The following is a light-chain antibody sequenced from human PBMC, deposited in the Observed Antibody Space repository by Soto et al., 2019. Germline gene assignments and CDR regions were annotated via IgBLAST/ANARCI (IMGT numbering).Light chain of an antibody. CDR3: QRYDSLRT. Sequence: EIVLTQSPGTLSLSPGERATLSCRASQSVRSNFFAWYQHKPGQAPRLLIYGASNRATGIPDRFSGSGSGTDFTLTITRLEAEDFAMYYCQRYDSLRTFGQGTKVEI. J-gene: IGKJ1*01. CDR1: QSVRSNF. V-gene: IGKV3-20*01. CDR2: GAS.